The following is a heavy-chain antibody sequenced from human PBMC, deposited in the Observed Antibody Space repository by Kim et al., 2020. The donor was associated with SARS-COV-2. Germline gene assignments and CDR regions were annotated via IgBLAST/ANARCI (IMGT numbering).Heavy chain of an antibody. CDR2: IKSKSDGGTT. D-gene: IGHD2-21*01. CDR1: GFTFSNAW. J-gene: IGHJ1*01. Sequence: GGSLRLSCAASGFTFSNAWMSWVRQAPGKGLEWVARIKSKSDGGTTDYAAPVKGRFTISRDDSKNTLYLQLYSLKTEDTAVYYCTTDGPYVLVPTSDFQDWGQGTLVTVSS. V-gene: IGHV3-15*01. CDR3: TTDGPYVLVPTSDFQD.